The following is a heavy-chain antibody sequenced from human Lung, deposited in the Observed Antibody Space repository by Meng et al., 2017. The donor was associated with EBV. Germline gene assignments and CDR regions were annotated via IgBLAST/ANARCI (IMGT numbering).Heavy chain of an antibody. CDR3: ARDGDYIPFEN. D-gene: IGHD4-17*01. J-gene: IGHJ4*02. V-gene: IGHV3-53*01. Sequence: GQRVESGGGLIQPGGSLGLSCAASGFTVSTNYMTWVRQAPGKGLEWLSVIYSGGSTQYAESVKGRFTISKDNSKNTLYLQMNNLRAEDTAVYYCARDGDYIPFENWGQGTLVTVSS. CDR1: GFTVSTNY. CDR2: IYSGGST.